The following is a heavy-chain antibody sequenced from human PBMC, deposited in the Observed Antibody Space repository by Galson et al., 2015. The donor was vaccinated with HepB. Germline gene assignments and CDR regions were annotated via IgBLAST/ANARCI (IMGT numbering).Heavy chain of an antibody. CDR1: GYTLTELS. D-gene: IGHD6-6*01. J-gene: IGHJ6*03. Sequence: SVKVSCKVSGYTLTELSMHWVRQAPGKGLEWMGGFDPEDGETIYAQKFQGRVTMTEDTSTDTAYMELSSLRSEDTAVYYCATQSSSIAARRRNYYYYYMDVWGKGTTVTVSS. V-gene: IGHV1-24*01. CDR2: FDPEDGET. CDR3: ATQSSSIAARRRNYYYYYMDV.